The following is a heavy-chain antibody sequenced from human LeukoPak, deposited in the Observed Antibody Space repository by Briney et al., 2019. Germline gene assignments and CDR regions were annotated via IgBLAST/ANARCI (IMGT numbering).Heavy chain of an antibody. CDR1: GYTFTSYY. D-gene: IGHD3-22*01. J-gene: IGHJ4*02. CDR2: INPSGGST. Sequence: ASVKVSCKASGYTFTSYYIHWVRQAPGQGLEWMGIINPSGGSTSYAQKFQGRVTMTRDTSTSTVYMELSSLRSEDTAVYYCAKGGYKYDSSGHNYFDYWGQGTLVTVSS. CDR3: AKGGYKYDSSGHNYFDY. V-gene: IGHV1-46*01.